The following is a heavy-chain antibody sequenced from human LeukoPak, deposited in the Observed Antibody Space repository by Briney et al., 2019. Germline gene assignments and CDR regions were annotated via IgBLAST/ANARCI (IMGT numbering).Heavy chain of an antibody. CDR2: INPSGGST. V-gene: IGHV1-46*01. CDR1: GYTSTRYY. CDR3: ARGGSRASDRDFDY. Sequence: GASVKVSCKASGYTSTRYYMHWVRHAPRQGLEWMGIINPSGGSTSYAQKFQGKVTMTRDTSMSTVYVELSSLRSEDTAVYYCARGGSRASDRDFDYWGQGTLVTVSS. J-gene: IGHJ4*02. D-gene: IGHD6-13*01.